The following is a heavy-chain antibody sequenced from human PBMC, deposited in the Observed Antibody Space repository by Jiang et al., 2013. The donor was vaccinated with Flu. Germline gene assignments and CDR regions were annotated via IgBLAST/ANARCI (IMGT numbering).Heavy chain of an antibody. J-gene: IGHJ6*02. CDR2: INPNSGGT. Sequence: GAEVKKPGASVKVSCKASGYTFTGYYMHWVRQAPGQGLEWMGWINPNSGGTNYAQKFQGWVTMTRDTSISTAYMELSRLRSDDTAVYYCARGGVVVPALAIYGMDVWGQGTTVTVSS. CDR3: ARGGVVVPALAIYGMDV. CDR1: GYTFTGYY. D-gene: IGHD2-2*01. V-gene: IGHV1-2*04.